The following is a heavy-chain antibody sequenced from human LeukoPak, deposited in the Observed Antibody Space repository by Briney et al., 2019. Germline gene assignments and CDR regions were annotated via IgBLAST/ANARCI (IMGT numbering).Heavy chain of an antibody. CDR2: IDYIGNT. Sequence: SETLSLTCTVSGGSISDYYWNWIRQPPGKGLEWIGYIDYIGNTNYNPSLKSRLTISVDTSKNQFSLKLSSMTAADTAVYYCARGSSWYQTNFDYWGQGTLVTVSS. CDR3: ARGSSWYQTNFDY. D-gene: IGHD6-13*01. V-gene: IGHV4-59*12. CDR1: GGSISDYY. J-gene: IGHJ4*02.